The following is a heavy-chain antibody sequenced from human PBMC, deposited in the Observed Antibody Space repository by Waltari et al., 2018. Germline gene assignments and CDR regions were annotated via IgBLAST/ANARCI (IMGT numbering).Heavy chain of an antibody. CDR3: ARGGGGDPDY. Sequence: QVQLQESGPGLVKPSETLSLTCTVSGGSISSYYWSWIRQPPGKGLEWIGYIYYSGSTNYNPSLKSRVTISVDTSKNQFSLKLSSVTAADTAVYYCARGGGGDPDYWGQGTLVTVSS. CDR2: IYYSGST. D-gene: IGHD2-21*02. J-gene: IGHJ4*02. CDR1: GGSISSYY. V-gene: IGHV4-59*01.